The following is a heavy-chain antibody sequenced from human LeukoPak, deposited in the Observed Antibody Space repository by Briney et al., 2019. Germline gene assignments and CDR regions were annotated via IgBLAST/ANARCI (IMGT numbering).Heavy chain of an antibody. CDR2: ISYGGSNK. CDR3: AKGEVTVTTPYYFDY. J-gene: IGHJ4*02. D-gene: IGHD4-11*01. CDR1: GFTFSSYG. Sequence: GGSLRLSCAASGFTFSSYGMHWVRQAPGKGLEWVAVISYGGSNKYYADSVKGRFTISRDNSKNTLYLQMNSLRAEDTAVYYCAKGEVTVTTPYYFDYWGQGTLVTVSS. V-gene: IGHV3-30*18.